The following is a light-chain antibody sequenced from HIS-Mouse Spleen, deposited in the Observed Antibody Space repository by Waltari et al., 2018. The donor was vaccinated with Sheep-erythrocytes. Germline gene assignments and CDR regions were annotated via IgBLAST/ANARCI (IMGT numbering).Light chain of an antibody. CDR3: CSYAGSSTPWV. CDR2: EGS. Sequence: QSALTQPASVSGSPGQSITISCTGTSSDVGRYNLVPWYQQHPGKAPKLMLFEGSKRPSGVSNRFSGSKSGNTASLTISGLQAEDEADYYCCSYAGSSTPWVFGGGTKLTVL. V-gene: IGLV2-23*01. CDR1: SSDVGRYNL. J-gene: IGLJ3*02.